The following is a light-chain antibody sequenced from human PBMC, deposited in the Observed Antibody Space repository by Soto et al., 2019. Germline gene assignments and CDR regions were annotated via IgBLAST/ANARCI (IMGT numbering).Light chain of an antibody. CDR3: QQSYSNLALT. V-gene: IGKV1-39*01. Sequence: DIRMTQSPSSLSASVGDRVTITCRASQSISSYLNWYQQKPGKAPKLLIYAASSLQSGVPSRFSGSGSGTDFTLTISRPQPEDFATYYCQQSYSNLALTFGGRTKVDIK. CDR2: AAS. CDR1: QSISSY. J-gene: IGKJ4*01.